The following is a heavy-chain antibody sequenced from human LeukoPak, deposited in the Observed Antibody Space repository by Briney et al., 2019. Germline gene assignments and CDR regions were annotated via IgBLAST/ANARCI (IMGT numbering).Heavy chain of an antibody. Sequence: SETLSLTCAVYGGSFSGYYWNWIRQPPGKGLEWIGEINHSGSTNYNPPLKSRVTISADTSKNQFSLKLSSVTAADTAVYYCASGRGLRFLEWLFINWFDPWGQGTLVTVSS. D-gene: IGHD3-3*01. V-gene: IGHV4-34*01. J-gene: IGHJ5*02. CDR1: GGSFSGYY. CDR3: ASGRGLRFLEWLFINWFDP. CDR2: INHSGST.